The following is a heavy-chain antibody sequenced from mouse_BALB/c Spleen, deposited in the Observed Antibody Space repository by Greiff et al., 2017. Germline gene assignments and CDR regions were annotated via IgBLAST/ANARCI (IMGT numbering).Heavy chain of an antibody. Sequence: QVKLQQSGPGLVAPSQSLSITCTVSGFSLTSYGVHWVRQPPGKGLEWLGVIWAGGSTNYNSALMSRLSISKDNSKSQVFLKMNSLQTDDTAMYYCARAYGNFYWYFDVWGAGTTVTVSS. J-gene: IGHJ1*01. D-gene: IGHD2-1*01. V-gene: IGHV2-9*02. CDR3: ARAYGNFYWYFDV. CDR2: IWAGGST. CDR1: GFSLTSYG.